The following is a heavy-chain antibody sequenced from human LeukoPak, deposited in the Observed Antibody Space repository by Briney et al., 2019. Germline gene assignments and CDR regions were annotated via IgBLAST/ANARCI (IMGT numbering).Heavy chain of an antibody. Sequence: PSETLSLTCTVSGGSISSGGYYWSWIRQHPGKGLEWIGYIYYSGSTYHNPSLKSRVTISVDTSKNQFALKLSSVTAADTAVYHCAGLVVGTATIDYLGQGTLVTVSS. D-gene: IGHD2-21*02. CDR1: GGSISSGGYY. CDR3: AGLVVGTATIDY. V-gene: IGHV4-31*03. J-gene: IGHJ4*02. CDR2: IYYSGST.